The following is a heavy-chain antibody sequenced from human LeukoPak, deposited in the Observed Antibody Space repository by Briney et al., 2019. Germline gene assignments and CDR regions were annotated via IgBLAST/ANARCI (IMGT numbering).Heavy chain of an antibody. D-gene: IGHD2-21*02. Sequence: GGSLRLSCAASGFTFSSYGMHWVRQAPGKGLEWVAVISYDGSNKYYADSVKGRFTISRDNSKNTLYLQMNSLRAEDTAVYYCAKGVGDCGGDCYPGGYRGQGTLVTVSS. V-gene: IGHV3-30*18. CDR2: ISYDGSNK. J-gene: IGHJ4*02. CDR3: AKGVGDCGGDCYPGGY. CDR1: GFTFSSYG.